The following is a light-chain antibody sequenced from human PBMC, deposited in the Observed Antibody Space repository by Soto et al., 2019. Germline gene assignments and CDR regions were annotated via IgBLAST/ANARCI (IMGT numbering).Light chain of an antibody. CDR1: RGHSTFA. Sequence: QLVLTQSPSASASLGASVKLTCTLSRGHSTFAIAWLQQRPEQGPRYLMKINRDGSHTRGGGIPDRFSGSSSGAERSLTISSLQSEDEADYYCQTWGNAMYAVFGGGTQLTVL. J-gene: IGLJ7*01. CDR3: QTWGNAMYAV. CDR2: INRDGSH. V-gene: IGLV4-69*01.